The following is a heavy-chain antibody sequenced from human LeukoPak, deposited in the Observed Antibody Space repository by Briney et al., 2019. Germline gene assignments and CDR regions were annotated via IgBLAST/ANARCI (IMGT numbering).Heavy chain of an antibody. CDR1: GGSISSYH. Sequence: SETLSLTCTVSGGSISSYHWSWIRQPPGKGLEWIGYIYYSGSTNYNPSLKSRVTISVDTSRNQFSLKLSSVTAADTAVYYCARDKGGSYYDAFDIWGQGTMVTVSS. J-gene: IGHJ3*02. CDR2: IYYSGST. D-gene: IGHD1-26*01. V-gene: IGHV4-59*01. CDR3: ARDKGGSYYDAFDI.